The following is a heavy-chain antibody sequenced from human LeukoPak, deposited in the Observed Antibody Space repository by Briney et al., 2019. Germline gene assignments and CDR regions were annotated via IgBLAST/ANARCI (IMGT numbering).Heavy chain of an antibody. CDR1: GASISSNNW. CDR3: ARGGDDKYYYGSGSSDY. J-gene: IGHJ4*02. V-gene: IGHV4-4*02. CDR2: IHYSGSA. Sequence: SGTLSLTCAVSGASISSNNWWWSWVRQPPGKGLEWIGEIHYSGSATYNPSLKSRVTISVDTSKNQFSLKMNSVTAADTAIYYCARGGDDKYYYGSGSSDYWGQGTLVTVSS. D-gene: IGHD3-10*01.